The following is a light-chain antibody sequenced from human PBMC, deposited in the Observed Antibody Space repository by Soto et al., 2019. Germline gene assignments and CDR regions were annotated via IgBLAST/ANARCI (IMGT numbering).Light chain of an antibody. V-gene: IGKV1-5*01. Sequence: DIQMTQSPSTLSASVGDRVTITCRASQSISSWLAWYQQKPGKAPKLLIYDASSLESGVPSRFSGSGSGTDFTLTISNLQSEDFATYHCQHYYSYPWTFGQGTKVDIK. CDR1: QSISSW. J-gene: IGKJ1*01. CDR2: DAS. CDR3: QHYYSYPWT.